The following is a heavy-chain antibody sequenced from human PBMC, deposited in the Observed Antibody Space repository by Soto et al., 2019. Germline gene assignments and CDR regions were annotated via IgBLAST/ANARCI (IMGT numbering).Heavy chain of an antibody. D-gene: IGHD3-22*01. J-gene: IGHJ4*02. CDR1: GGSINNYY. Sequence: QVQLQESGPGLVKPSETLLLTCSVSGGSINNYYWSWIRQPPGKGLEFIGYIYYAGTTTYNPSLKSRVTITVDMSTKKLSLKLSSVTDADTAVYYCARLGGYYQALDSWGQGTLVTVSS. CDR3: ARLGGYYQALDS. V-gene: IGHV4-59*08. CDR2: IYYAGTT.